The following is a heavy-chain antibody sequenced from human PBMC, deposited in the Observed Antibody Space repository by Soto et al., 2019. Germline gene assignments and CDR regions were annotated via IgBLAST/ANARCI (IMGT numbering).Heavy chain of an antibody. CDR1: GFTFSSYG. Sequence: QVQLVESGGGVVQPGRSLRLSCAASGFTFSSYGMHWVRQAPGKGLEWVAVISYDGSNKYYADSVKGRFTISRDNSKNTLYLQMNSLRAEDTAVYYCAKDKGCSGGSCYSAYYGMDVWGQGTTVTVSS. V-gene: IGHV3-30*18. J-gene: IGHJ6*02. D-gene: IGHD2-15*01. CDR2: ISYDGSNK. CDR3: AKDKGCSGGSCYSAYYGMDV.